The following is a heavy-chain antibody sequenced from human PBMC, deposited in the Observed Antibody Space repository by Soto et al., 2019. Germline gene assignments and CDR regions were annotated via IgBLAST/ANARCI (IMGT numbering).Heavy chain of an antibody. CDR1: GYTFPDNY. V-gene: IGHV1-2*02. J-gene: IGHJ4*02. CDR3: ARGYCSDSGCSHYFDY. D-gene: IGHD2-8*02. Sequence: ASVKVSCKASGYTFPDNYMHWVRQAPGQGLEWMALINPTSGGTNYAQKFQGRVTMTWDTSISTAYMELSRLRSDDTAIYYCARGYCSDSGCSHYFDYWGQGTLVTVSS. CDR2: INPTSGGT.